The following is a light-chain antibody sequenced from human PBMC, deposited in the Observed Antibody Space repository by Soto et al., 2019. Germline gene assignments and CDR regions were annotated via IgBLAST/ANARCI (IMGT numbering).Light chain of an antibody. J-gene: IGKJ1*01. CDR1: QSVSNNY. Sequence: EIVLTQSPGTLSLSPGERATLSCRASQSVSNNYLAWYQQRPGQAPRLRTYGASSRAIGIPDRFSGSGSGTDFTLTINRLEAEDFAVYDFQRDGNSPWTFGQGTKVESK. CDR3: QRDGNSPWT. V-gene: IGKV3-20*01. CDR2: GAS.